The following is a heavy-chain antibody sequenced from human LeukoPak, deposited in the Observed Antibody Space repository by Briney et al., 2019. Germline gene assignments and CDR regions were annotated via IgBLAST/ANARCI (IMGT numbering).Heavy chain of an antibody. J-gene: IGHJ4*02. Sequence: ASVKVSCKASGDTFTTYDVNWVRQATGQGLEWMGWLNPNSGNTGYVQKFQGRVTMTMNTSISTAHMELTSLTSEDTAVYYCARSTMGARRKYDYWGQGTLVTVSS. CDR3: ARSTMGARRKYDY. CDR1: GDTFTTYD. D-gene: IGHD1-26*01. V-gene: IGHV1-8*01. CDR2: LNPNSGNT.